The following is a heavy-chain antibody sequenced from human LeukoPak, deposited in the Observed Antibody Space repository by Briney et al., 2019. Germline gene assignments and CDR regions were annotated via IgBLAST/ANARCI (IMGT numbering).Heavy chain of an antibody. J-gene: IGHJ5*02. Sequence: SVKVSCKASGGTFSSYAISWVRQAPGQGLEWMGGIIPIFGTANCAQKFQGRVTITADESTSTAYMELSSLRSEDTAVYYCARVIGSGWYNWFDPWGQGTLVTVSS. CDR1: GGTFSSYA. V-gene: IGHV1-69*13. CDR2: IIPIFGTA. CDR3: ARVIGSGWYNWFDP. D-gene: IGHD6-19*01.